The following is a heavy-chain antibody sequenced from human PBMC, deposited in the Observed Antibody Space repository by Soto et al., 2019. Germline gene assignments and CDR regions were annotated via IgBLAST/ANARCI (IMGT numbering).Heavy chain of an antibody. V-gene: IGHV1-2*04. Sequence: ASVKVSCKASGYTFTGYYMHWVRQAPGQGLEWMGWINPNSGGTNYAQKFQGWVTMTRDTSISTAYMELSRLRSDDTAVYFCVRLPGYCSGTSCYGYYVMDVWGQGTTVTVSS. CDR3: VRLPGYCSGTSCYGYYVMDV. D-gene: IGHD2-2*01. CDR1: GYTFTGYY. J-gene: IGHJ6*02. CDR2: INPNSGGT.